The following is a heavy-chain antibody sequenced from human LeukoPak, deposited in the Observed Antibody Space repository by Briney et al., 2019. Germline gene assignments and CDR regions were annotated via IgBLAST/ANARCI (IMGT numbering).Heavy chain of an antibody. CDR3: TTWSSQFDY. CDR1: GFTFSNYL. V-gene: IGHV3-15*01. CDR2: IQSKTDGGTT. D-gene: IGHD6-6*01. J-gene: IGHJ4*02. Sequence: GGSLRLSCAASGFTFSNYLMHWVRQAPGKGLECVGFIQSKTDGGTTDSAAPVKGRFTVSRDDSKNTLYLQMNSLKTEDTAVYYCTTWSSQFDYWGQGTLVTVSS.